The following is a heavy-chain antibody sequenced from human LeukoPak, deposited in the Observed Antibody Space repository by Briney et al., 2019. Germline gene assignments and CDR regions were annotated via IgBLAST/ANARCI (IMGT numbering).Heavy chain of an antibody. CDR3: ARVFRGAVTSNWFDP. V-gene: IGHV4-59*01. Sequence: SETLSLTCTVSGDSISDFYWTWIRQTPGKGVEWIGFISSSGNSNYSPSLESRVSFSLDTSKSQFSLSLKSVTAADTAVYYCARVFRGAVTSNWFDPWGQGILVTVSS. CDR2: ISSSGNS. CDR1: GDSISDFY. J-gene: IGHJ5*02. D-gene: IGHD3-3*01.